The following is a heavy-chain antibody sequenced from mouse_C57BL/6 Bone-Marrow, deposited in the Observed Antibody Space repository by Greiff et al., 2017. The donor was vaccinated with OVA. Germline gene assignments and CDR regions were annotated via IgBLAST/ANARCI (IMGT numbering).Heavy chain of an antibody. CDR2: ISDGGSYT. V-gene: IGHV5-4*03. CDR1: GFTFSSYA. J-gene: IGHJ3*01. CDR3: ARVYYSNLAWFAY. Sequence: EVKLMESGGGLVKPGGSLKLSCAASGFTFSSYAMSWVRQTPEKRLEWVATISDGGSYTYYPDNVKGRFTLSRDNAKNNLYLQMSHLKSEDTAMYYCARVYYSNLAWFAYWGQGTLVTVSA. D-gene: IGHD2-5*01.